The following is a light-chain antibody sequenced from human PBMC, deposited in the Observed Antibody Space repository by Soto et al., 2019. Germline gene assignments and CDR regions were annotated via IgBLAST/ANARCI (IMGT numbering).Light chain of an antibody. V-gene: IGKV1-5*03. CDR2: QES. J-gene: IGKJ1*01. CDR1: QSIGTW. Sequence: DIQMTQSPSTLSASVGDRVTITCRASQSIGTWLAWFQHKPGKAPKLLIYQESSLESGVPSRFSGSGSGTDFTLTISGLQPDDFATYFCQQYSSFWTFGQGTKVDIK. CDR3: QQYSSFWT.